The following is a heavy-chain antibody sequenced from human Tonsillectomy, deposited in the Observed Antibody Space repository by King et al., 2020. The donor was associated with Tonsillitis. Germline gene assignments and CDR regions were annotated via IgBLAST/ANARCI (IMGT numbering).Heavy chain of an antibody. CDR2: ISSSGTTI. CDR1: GFTFSDYY. D-gene: IGHD3-3*01. Sequence: VQLVESGGGLVKPGGSLRLSCAASGFTFSDYYMSWIRQAPGKGLEWVSYISSSGTTIYYADSVKGRFTISRDNAKNSLYLQMNSLRAEDTAVYYCARWSDYDFWRALVLGYFDSWGQGTLVTVSS. CDR3: ARWSDYDFWRALVLGYFDS. J-gene: IGHJ4*02. V-gene: IGHV3-11*01.